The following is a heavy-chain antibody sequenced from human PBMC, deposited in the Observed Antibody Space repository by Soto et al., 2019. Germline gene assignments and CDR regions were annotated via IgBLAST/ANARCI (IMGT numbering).Heavy chain of an antibody. CDR3: ARDRSSRLYYYGSGSLDY. Sequence: PGGSLRLSCAASGFTFSSYAMHWVRQAPGKGLEWVAVISYDGSNKYYADSVKGRFTISRDNSKNTLYLQMSSLGAEDTAVYYCARDRSSRLYYYGSGSLDYWGQGTLVTSPQ. V-gene: IGHV3-30-3*01. D-gene: IGHD3-10*01. CDR1: GFTFSSYA. CDR2: ISYDGSNK. J-gene: IGHJ4*02.